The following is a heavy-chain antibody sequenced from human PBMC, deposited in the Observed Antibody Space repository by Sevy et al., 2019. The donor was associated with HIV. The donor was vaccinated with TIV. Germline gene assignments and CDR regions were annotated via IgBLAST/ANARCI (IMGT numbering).Heavy chain of an antibody. CDR2: ISSSSNYI. D-gene: IGHD2-2*01. V-gene: IGHV3-21*01. J-gene: IGHJ4*02. Sequence: GGSLRLSCAASGFTFSNYAMNWVRQAPGKGLEWVSFISSSSNYIYYADSLKGRFTNSRDNAKNSLYLQMNSLRAEDTAVYYCARGAGIDCRGSSCYLHFDFWGQGTLVTVSS. CDR1: GFTFSNYA. CDR3: ARGAGIDCRGSSCYLHFDF.